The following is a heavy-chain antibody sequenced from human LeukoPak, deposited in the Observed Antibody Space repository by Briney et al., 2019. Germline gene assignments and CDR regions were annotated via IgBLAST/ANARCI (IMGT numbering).Heavy chain of an antibody. CDR1: GFTFDDYA. Sequence: GGSLRLSCAASGFTFDDYAMHWVRQAPGKGLELVSGISWNSGSIGYADSVKGRFTISRDNAKNSLYLQVNNLRAEDTALYYCAKSYSSGWPKTYFDYWGQGTLVTVSS. V-gene: IGHV3-9*01. CDR3: AKSYSSGWPKTYFDY. CDR2: ISWNSGSI. J-gene: IGHJ4*02. D-gene: IGHD6-19*01.